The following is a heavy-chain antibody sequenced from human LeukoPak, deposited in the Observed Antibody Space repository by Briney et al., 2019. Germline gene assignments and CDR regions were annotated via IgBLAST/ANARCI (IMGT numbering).Heavy chain of an antibody. Sequence: PGGSLRLSCAASGFNFSSYAIHWVRQAPGKGLEWVAVISYDGSNKYYADSVKGRFTISRDNSKNTLYLQMNSLRAEDTAVYYCAREGLPDAFDIWGQGTMVTVSS. CDR2: ISYDGSNK. CDR3: AREGLPDAFDI. J-gene: IGHJ3*02. CDR1: GFNFSSYA. V-gene: IGHV3-30*04. D-gene: IGHD5-12*01.